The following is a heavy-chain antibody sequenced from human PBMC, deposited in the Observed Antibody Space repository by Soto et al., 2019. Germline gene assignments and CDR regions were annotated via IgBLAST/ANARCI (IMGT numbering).Heavy chain of an antibody. Sequence: QVQLQESGPRLVKPSGTLSLTCAVSGASISSTNWWTWVRQPPGKGLEWIGEIYHTGSTKYNPSLTSRMTKSLDKPNIQFALDLDSVTAACTAVYYGATVLPRILDVVVPIPTWGQGTLVTVSS. CDR2: IYHTGST. CDR3: ATVLPRILDVVVPIPT. V-gene: IGHV4-4*02. D-gene: IGHD3-9*01. CDR1: GASISSTNW. J-gene: IGHJ4*02.